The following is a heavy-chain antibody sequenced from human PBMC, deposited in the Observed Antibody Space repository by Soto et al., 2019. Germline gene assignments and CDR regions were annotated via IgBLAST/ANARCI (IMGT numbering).Heavy chain of an antibody. CDR3: ARNYDFWSGYSPYYYGMDV. CDR1: GFTFSSYG. J-gene: IGHJ6*02. D-gene: IGHD3-3*01. Sequence: QVQLVESGGGVVQPGRSLRLSCAASGFTFSSYGMHWVRQAPGKGLEWVAVISYDGSNKYYADSVKGRFTISRDNSKNTLYLQMNSLRAEDTAVYYCARNYDFWSGYSPYYYGMDVWGQGTTVTVSS. V-gene: IGHV3-30*03. CDR2: ISYDGSNK.